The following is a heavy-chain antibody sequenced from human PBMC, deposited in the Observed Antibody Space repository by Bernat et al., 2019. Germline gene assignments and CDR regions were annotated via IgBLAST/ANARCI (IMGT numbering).Heavy chain of an antibody. J-gene: IGHJ4*02. V-gene: IGHV3-53*01. D-gene: IGHD5-12*01. CDR2: LYSDGTT. Sequence: EVQLVESGGGLIQPGGSLRLSCAASGFTVSSNYMTWVRQAPGKGLEWVSLLYSDGTTYYADSGKGRCTISRDNSKNTLFLQMNSLRVEDTAVYYCARATESGYDWLYWGQGALVTVSS. CDR1: GFTVSSNY. CDR3: ARATESGYDWLY.